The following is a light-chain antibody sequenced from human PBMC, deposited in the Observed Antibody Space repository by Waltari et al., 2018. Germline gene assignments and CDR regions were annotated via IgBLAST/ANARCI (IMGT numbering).Light chain of an antibody. J-gene: IGLJ1*01. CDR2: EVF. V-gene: IGLV2-23*02. Sequence: QSALTQPASVSGSPGQSITISCIGTSNDVGRYDLVSWYQHHPGKAPKVLIYEVFKRPSGVASRFSAAKSGNTASLTISGLQADDEADYHCCSYAGTTTYVFGGGTKVTVL. CDR1: SNDVGRYDL. CDR3: CSYAGTTTYV.